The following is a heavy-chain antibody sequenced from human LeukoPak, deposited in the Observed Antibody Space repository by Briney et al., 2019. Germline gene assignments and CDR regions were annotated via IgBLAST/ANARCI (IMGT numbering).Heavy chain of an antibody. D-gene: IGHD4-17*01. CDR3: ARETTVTHDIGY. CDR2: INPNSGGT. J-gene: IGHJ4*02. Sequence: RASVKVSCKASGYTFTGYYMHWVRQAPGQGLEWMGWINPNSGGTNYAQKFQGRVTMTRDTSISAAYMELSRLRSDDTAVYYCARETTVTHDIGYWGQGTLVTVSS. CDR1: GYTFTGYY. V-gene: IGHV1-2*02.